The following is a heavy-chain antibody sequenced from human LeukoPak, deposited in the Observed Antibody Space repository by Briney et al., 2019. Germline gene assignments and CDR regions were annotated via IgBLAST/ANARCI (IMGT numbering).Heavy chain of an antibody. D-gene: IGHD5-18*01. CDR1: GLTFSTYG. J-gene: IGHJ4*02. CDR3: AKDRYSYGSYYFDY. V-gene: IGHV3-30*02. CDR2: IQNDGNDK. Sequence: GGSLRLSCAASGLTFSTYGMHWVRQAPGKGLEWVAFIQNDGNDKYYADSVKGRFTISKDNSKNTLYLQMNSLRADDTAVYYCAKDRYSYGSYYFDYWGQGTLVTVSS.